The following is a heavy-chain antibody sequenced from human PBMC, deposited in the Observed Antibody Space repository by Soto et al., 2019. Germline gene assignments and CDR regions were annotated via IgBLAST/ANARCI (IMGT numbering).Heavy chain of an antibody. Sequence: LRLSCVASGFTFDTYGIHWVRQAPGKGLQWVALISYEGSNTYYADSVRGRFTISRDNSKNTLYLQMNTLRPEDTGVYYCARVTPGNNLSYFSGLDFWGQGTSVT. CDR2: ISYEGSNT. CDR1: GFTFDTYG. CDR3: ARVTPGNNLSYFSGLDF. D-gene: IGHD1-1*01. J-gene: IGHJ6*02. V-gene: IGHV3-30-3*01.